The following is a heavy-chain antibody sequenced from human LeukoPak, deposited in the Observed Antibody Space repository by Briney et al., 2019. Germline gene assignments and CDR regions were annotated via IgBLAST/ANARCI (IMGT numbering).Heavy chain of an antibody. CDR1: GLTFSRNA. D-gene: IGHD6-13*01. Sequence: GGSLRLSCTASGLTFSRNAMNWVRQAPGKGREWVSLISIIGGTTYYADSVKGRFTISRDNSRSTLYLQMNSVRAEDTAVYYCASWAGVGTSSWYFGPFDYWGQGTLVTVSS. CDR3: ASWAGVGTSSWYFGPFDY. V-gene: IGHV3-23*01. CDR2: ISIIGGTT. J-gene: IGHJ4*02.